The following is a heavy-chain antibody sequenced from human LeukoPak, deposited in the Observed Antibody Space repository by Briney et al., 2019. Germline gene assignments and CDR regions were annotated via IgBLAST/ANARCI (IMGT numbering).Heavy chain of an antibody. CDR1: GFTVSSNY. D-gene: IGHD4-23*01. V-gene: IGHV3-53*01. Sequence: GGSLRLSCAASGFTVSSNYMSWVRRAPGKGLEWVSGLYSGGSTYYADSVKGRFTISRDNSKNTLYLQMNSLRAEDTAVYYCAKESVYAGNFVDYWGQGTLVTVSS. CDR2: LYSGGST. J-gene: IGHJ4*02. CDR3: AKESVYAGNFVDY.